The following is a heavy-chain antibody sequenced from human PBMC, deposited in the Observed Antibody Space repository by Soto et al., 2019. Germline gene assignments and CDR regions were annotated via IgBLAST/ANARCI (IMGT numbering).Heavy chain of an antibody. CDR2: ITGTGGGT. D-gene: IGHD3-10*01. CDR3: AKGLVFRDALDI. CDR1: GFTFTSYV. Sequence: PGGSLRLSCAASGFTFTSYVMSWVRQAPGKGLEWVAAITGTGGGTYYAASVVGRFTISRDSSKNTVFLQMNSLRAEDTAVYYCAKGLVFRDALDIWGQGTMVTVSS. J-gene: IGHJ3*02. V-gene: IGHV3-23*01.